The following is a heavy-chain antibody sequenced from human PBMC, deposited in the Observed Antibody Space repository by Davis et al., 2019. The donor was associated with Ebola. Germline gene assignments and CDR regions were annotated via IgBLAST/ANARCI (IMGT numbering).Heavy chain of an antibody. Sequence: MPGGSLRLSCTVSGGSISSYYWSWIRQPPGKGLEWIGEINHSGSTNYNPSLKSRVTISVDTSKNQFSLKLSSVTAADTAVYYCARGISIGRFRYYYYGMDVWGQGTTVTVSS. CDR3: ARGISIGRFRYYYYGMDV. CDR1: GGSISSYY. V-gene: IGHV4-34*01. J-gene: IGHJ6*02. CDR2: INHSGST. D-gene: IGHD1-14*01.